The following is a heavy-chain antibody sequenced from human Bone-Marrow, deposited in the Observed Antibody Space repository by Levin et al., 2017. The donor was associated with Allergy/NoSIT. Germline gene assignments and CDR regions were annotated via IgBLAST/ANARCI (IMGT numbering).Heavy chain of an antibody. CDR3: AREGWDRTTFDY. CDR1: GGSISSGGYY. Sequence: SETLSLTCTVSGGSISSGGYYWSWIRQHPGKGLEWIGYIYYSGSTYYNPSLKSRVTISVDTSKNQFSLKLSSVTAADTAVYYCAREGWDRTTFDYWGQGTLVTVSS. D-gene: IGHD2/OR15-2a*01. CDR2: IYYSGST. J-gene: IGHJ4*02. V-gene: IGHV4-31*03.